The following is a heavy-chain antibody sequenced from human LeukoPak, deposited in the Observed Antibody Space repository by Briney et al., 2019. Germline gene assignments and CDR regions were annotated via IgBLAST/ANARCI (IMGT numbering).Heavy chain of an antibody. CDR2: ISWNTGNI. J-gene: IGHJ4*02. Sequence: PGGSLRLSCAASGFTFDDYAMHWVRQAPGKGLEWVSGISWNTGNIDYADSVKGRFTISRDNAKNSLYLQMNSLRPEDTALYYCAKGYYCSSTSCVFDYWGQGTLVTVSS. CDR3: AKGYYCSSTSCVFDY. V-gene: IGHV3-9*01. CDR1: GFTFDDYA. D-gene: IGHD2-2*01.